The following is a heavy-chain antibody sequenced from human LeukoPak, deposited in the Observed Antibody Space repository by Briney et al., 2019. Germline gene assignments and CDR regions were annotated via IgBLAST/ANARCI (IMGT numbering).Heavy chain of an antibody. CDR1: GGSFSGYY. CDR3: ARGPSRGNWVPGGAFDI. D-gene: IGHD1-1*01. CDR2: INHSGST. V-gene: IGHV4-34*01. J-gene: IGHJ3*02. Sequence: PSETLSLTCAVYGGSFSGYYWSWIRQPPGKGLEWIGEINHSGSTNYNPSLKSRVTISVDTSKNQFSLKLSSVTAADTAVYYCARGPSRGNWVPGGAFDIWGQGTMVTVSS.